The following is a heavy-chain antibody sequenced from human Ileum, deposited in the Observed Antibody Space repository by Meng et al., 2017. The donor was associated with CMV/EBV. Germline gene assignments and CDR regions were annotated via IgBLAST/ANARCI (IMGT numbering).Heavy chain of an antibody. Sequence: QVHLVKSGAEIKKPGASVKVSCKASGYPFTGHNIHWVRQAPGQGLEWMGRINPNTGDTKNAQNFQGRVTMTRDTSNGTAYMELTNLRSDDTAVYFCTRSWIHLWSHDFDYWGQGTLVTVSS. D-gene: IGHD5-18*01. CDR3: TRSWIHLWSHDFDY. J-gene: IGHJ4*02. V-gene: IGHV1-2*06. CDR2: INPNTGDT. CDR1: GYPFTGHN.